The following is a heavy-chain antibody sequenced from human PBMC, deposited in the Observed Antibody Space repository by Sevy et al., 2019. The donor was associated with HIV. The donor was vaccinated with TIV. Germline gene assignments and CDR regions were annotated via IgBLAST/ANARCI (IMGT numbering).Heavy chain of an antibody. CDR1: GFTFSKYS. CDR3: AREGCTKPHDY. V-gene: IGHV3-23*01. J-gene: IGHJ4*02. Sequence: GGSLRLSCEASGFTFSKYSMSWVRQAPGKGLEWVSTFSFGCGRINYGDSVKGRFTISRDVSKNTLYLQMNSLRAEDTAVYYCAREGCTKPHDYWGQGTLVTVSS. CDR2: FSFGCGRI. D-gene: IGHD2-8*01.